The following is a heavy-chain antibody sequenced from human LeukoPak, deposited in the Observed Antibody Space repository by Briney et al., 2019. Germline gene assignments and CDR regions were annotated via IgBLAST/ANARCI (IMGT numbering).Heavy chain of an antibody. CDR1: GGSFSSYC. CDR2: IYYSGST. CDR3: ARDSGSNFDY. Sequence: SSETLSLTCADHGGSFSSYCWSWIRQPPGKGLEWIGYIYYSGSTNYNPSLKSRVTMSLDTSKNQFSLKLSSVTAADTAVYHCARDSGSNFDYWGQGTLVTVSS. D-gene: IGHD2-15*01. J-gene: IGHJ4*02. V-gene: IGHV4-59*01.